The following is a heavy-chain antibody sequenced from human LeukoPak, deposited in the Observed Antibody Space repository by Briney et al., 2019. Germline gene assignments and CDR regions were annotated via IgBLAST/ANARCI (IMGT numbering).Heavy chain of an antibody. CDR1: GYTFTGYY. Sequence: GASVKVSCKASGYTFTGYYMHWVRQAPGQGLEWMGWINPNSGGTNYAQKFQGRVTMTRDTSISTAYMELSRLRSDDTVVYYCARGPYYASGRRGYYFYYWGQGTLVTVSS. V-gene: IGHV1-2*02. D-gene: IGHD3-10*01. J-gene: IGHJ4*02. CDR3: ARGPYYASGRRGYYFYY. CDR2: INPNSGGT.